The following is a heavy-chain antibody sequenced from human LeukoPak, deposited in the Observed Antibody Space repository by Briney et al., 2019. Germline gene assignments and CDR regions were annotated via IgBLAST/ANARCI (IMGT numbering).Heavy chain of an antibody. CDR3: ARLSYCSGGSCYSGVYYYYGMDV. CDR2: IYPGDSDT. V-gene: IGHV5-51*01. CDR1: GYSFTSYW. J-gene: IGHJ6*02. D-gene: IGHD2-15*01. Sequence: GESLKISCKGSGYSFTSYWIGWVRQMPGEGLEWMGIIYPGDSDTRYSPSFQGQVTISADKSISTAYLQWSSLKASDTAMYYCARLSYCSGGSCYSGVYYYYGMDVWGQGTTVTVSS.